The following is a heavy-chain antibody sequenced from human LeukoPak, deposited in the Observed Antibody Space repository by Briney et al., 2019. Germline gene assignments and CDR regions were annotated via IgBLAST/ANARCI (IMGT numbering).Heavy chain of an antibody. Sequence: SVKVSCKASGGTFSTYAISWVRQAPGQGLEWMGGIIPIFGTANYAQKFQGRVTITADESTSTAYMELSSLRSEDTAVYYCVTSDYYGSGSQKFDYWGQGTLVTVSS. J-gene: IGHJ4*02. CDR1: GGTFSTYA. V-gene: IGHV1-69*13. CDR3: VTSDYYGSGSQKFDY. CDR2: IIPIFGTA. D-gene: IGHD3-10*01.